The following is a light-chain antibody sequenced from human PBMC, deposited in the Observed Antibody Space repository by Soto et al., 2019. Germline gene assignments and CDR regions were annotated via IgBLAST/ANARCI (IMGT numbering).Light chain of an antibody. CDR3: SSYAGSFTWV. CDR1: SSDVGGYNY. J-gene: IGLJ3*02. CDR2: DAS. Sequence: QSALTQPRSVSGSPGQSVTISCTGTSSDVGGYNYVSWYQQHPVKAPKLMIYDASKRPSGVPDRFSGSKSGNTASLTISGLQAEDEADYYCSSYAGSFTWVFGGGTQLTVL. V-gene: IGLV2-11*01.